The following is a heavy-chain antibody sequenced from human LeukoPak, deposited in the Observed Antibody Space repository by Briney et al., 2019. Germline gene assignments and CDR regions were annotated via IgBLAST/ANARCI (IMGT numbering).Heavy chain of an antibody. V-gene: IGHV3-49*03. CDR2: IRSKGFGGTT. J-gene: IGHJ4*02. Sequence: GGSLRPSFSGPGLPFAGYAVSWFRKVPGKGWEWEGFIRSKGFGGTTEFAATVKGRFSISRDDSKGIAYLQMNSLKSEDTAVYFCSKISTWSRGFDFWGQGTLVTVSS. CDR3: SKISTWSRGFDF. CDR1: GLPFAGYA. D-gene: IGHD2-8*02.